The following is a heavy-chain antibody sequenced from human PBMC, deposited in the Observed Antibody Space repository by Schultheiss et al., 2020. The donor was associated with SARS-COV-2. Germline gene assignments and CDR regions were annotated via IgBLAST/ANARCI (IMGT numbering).Heavy chain of an antibody. D-gene: IGHD5-18*01. CDR3: ARVFDTAMDFDY. V-gene: IGHV5-51*01. CDR1: GYSFTSYW. J-gene: IGHJ4*02. Sequence: GGSLRLSCKGSGYSFTSYWIGWVRQMPGKGLEWMGIIYSGDSDTRYSPSFQGQVTISVDKSISTAYLQWSSLKASDTAMYYCARVFDTAMDFDYWGQGTLVTVSS. CDR2: IYSGDSDT.